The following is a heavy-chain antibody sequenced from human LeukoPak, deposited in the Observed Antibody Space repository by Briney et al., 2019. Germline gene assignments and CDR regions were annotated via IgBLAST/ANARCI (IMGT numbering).Heavy chain of an antibody. J-gene: IGHJ4*02. CDR1: GFTFSRRD. D-gene: IGHD2-21*01. Sequence: GSLRLSCATSGFTFSRRDMHWVRQATGKGLEWVSAIDTVGGTYYPGSLKGRFTISRENAKNSLYLQINSLSAGDTAVYSCAREMADNPYCGGGKCPLDYWGQGNLVTVSS. V-gene: IGHV3-13*01. CDR2: IDTVGGT. CDR3: AREMADNPYCGGGKCPLDY.